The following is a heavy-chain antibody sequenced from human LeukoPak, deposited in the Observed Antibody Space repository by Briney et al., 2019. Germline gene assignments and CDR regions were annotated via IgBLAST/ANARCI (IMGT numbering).Heavy chain of an antibody. CDR2: ISPYNGNT. Sequence: ASVKVSCKASGYTFTSYGISWVRQAPGEGPEWMGWISPYNGNTNYAQKFQGRLTLTTDTSTSTASMELRSLTSDDTAVYYCVRDENYGIYINFDFWGQGTLVTVSS. CDR3: VRDENYGIYINFDF. D-gene: IGHD4-17*01. CDR1: GYTFTSYG. V-gene: IGHV1-18*01. J-gene: IGHJ4*02.